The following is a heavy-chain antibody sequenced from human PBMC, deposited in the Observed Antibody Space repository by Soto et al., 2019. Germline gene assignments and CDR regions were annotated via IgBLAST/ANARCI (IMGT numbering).Heavy chain of an antibody. CDR1: GFTFSNYG. CDR2: ISGGGEYV. CDR3: ATDGAAGAAMGV. D-gene: IGHD6-13*01. J-gene: IGHJ6*02. V-gene: IGHV3-21*02. Sequence: EMKLVESGGGLVKPGGSLRLSCAASGFTFSNYGMNWARQSPGKGLEWVSSISGGGEYVCYADSLKGRPTISRDNAKKSLYLQLNSLTADDTAVYYCATDGAAGAAMGVWGQGTTVTVSS.